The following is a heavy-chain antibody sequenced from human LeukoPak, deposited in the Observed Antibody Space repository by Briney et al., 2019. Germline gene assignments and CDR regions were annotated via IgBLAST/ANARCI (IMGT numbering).Heavy chain of an antibody. D-gene: IGHD4-17*01. CDR3: ARDSTYGDYRA. CDR2: IYSGGST. Sequence: GGSLRLSCAASGFTVSSNYMSWVRQAPGKGLEWVSVIYSGGSTYYADSVKGRLTISRDNSKNTLYLQMNSLGAEDTAVYYCARDSTYGDYRAWGQGTLVTVSS. CDR1: GFTVSSNY. J-gene: IGHJ5*02. V-gene: IGHV3-66*01.